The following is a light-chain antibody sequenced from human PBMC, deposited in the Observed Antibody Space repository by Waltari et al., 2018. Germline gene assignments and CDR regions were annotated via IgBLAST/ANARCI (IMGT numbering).Light chain of an antibody. J-gene: IGKJ3*01. CDR1: QGIRGY. CDR2: AAS. V-gene: IGKV1-9*01. CDR3: QQLNSYPPT. Sequence: DIQLTQSPSFLSASVGDRVTITCRASQGIRGYLAWYQQKPGKAPKLLLYAASTLQRGVPSRFSGNGSGTEFTLTISSLQPEDFATYYCQQLNSYPPTFGPGTKVDIK.